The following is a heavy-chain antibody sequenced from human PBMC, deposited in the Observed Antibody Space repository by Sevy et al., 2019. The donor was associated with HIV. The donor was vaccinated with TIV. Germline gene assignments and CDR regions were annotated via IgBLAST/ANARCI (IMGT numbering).Heavy chain of an antibody. D-gene: IGHD2-15*01. CDR1: GFTFSSYA. V-gene: IGHV3-30-3*01. Sequence: GGSLRLSCAASGFTFSSYAMHWVRQAPGKGLEWVAVISYDGSNKYNADSVKGRFTISRDNSKNTLYLQMNSLRAEDTAVYYCAREGDIEEDVSAFDIWGQGTMVTVSS. CDR2: ISYDGSNK. CDR3: AREGDIEEDVSAFDI. J-gene: IGHJ3*02.